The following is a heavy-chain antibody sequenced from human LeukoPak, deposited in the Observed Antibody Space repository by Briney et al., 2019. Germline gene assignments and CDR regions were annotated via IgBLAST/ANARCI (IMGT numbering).Heavy chain of an antibody. D-gene: IGHD4-23*01. CDR1: GGTFSSYA. CDR2: IIPIFGTA. V-gene: IGHV1-69*13. CDR3: ARDLRSRGYGGKGRDPWFDP. Sequence: SVKVSCKASGGTFSSYAISWVRQAPGQGLKWMGGIIPIFGTANYAQKFQGRVTITADESTSTAYMELSSLRSEDTAVYYCARDLRSRGYGGKGRDPWFDPWGQGTLVTVSS. J-gene: IGHJ5*02.